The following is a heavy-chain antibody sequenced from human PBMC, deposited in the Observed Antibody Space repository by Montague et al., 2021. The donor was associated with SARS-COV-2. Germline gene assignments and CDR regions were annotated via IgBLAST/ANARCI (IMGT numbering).Heavy chain of an antibody. V-gene: IGHV4-4*07. J-gene: IGHJ4*02. CDR1: GDSISGFY. CDR3: ARGVVAATGSLDY. D-gene: IGHD2-15*01. CDR2: ISTSGST. Sequence: SETLSLTCTVSGDSISGFYWSWIRQPVGKGLEWVGRISTSGSTNYNPSLKSRVTMSVDTSKNQFSLKLSSVTAADTAVYYCARGVVAATGSLDYWGQGTLVTVSS.